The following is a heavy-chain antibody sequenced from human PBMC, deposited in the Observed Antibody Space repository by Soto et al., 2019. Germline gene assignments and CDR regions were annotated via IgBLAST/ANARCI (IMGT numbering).Heavy chain of an antibody. Sequence: EVQLVESGGGLVQPGGSLRLSCAVSGFTFSTHAMNWVRQAPGKWLEWVAYIHGTRSIIYYADSVKGRFTISRDNAKNSLFLQMDSLRDEDTAVYYCARDARNADYDYWGQGTLVTVSS. J-gene: IGHJ4*02. V-gene: IGHV3-48*02. CDR1: GFTFSTHA. D-gene: IGHD3-16*01. CDR2: IHGTRSII. CDR3: ARDARNADYDY.